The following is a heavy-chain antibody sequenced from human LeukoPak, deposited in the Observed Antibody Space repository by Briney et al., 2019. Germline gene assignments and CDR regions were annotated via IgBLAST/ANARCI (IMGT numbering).Heavy chain of an antibody. CDR2: ISGSGGST. V-gene: IGHV3-23*01. CDR3: ANLPRIQLWQTLFVDY. Sequence: GGSLRLSCAASGFTFSSYAMSWVRQAPGKGLEWVSAISGSGGSTDYADSVKGRFTISRDNSKNTLYLQMNSLRAEDTAVYYCANLPRIQLWQTLFVDYWGQGTLVTVSS. CDR1: GFTFSSYA. J-gene: IGHJ4*02. D-gene: IGHD5-18*01.